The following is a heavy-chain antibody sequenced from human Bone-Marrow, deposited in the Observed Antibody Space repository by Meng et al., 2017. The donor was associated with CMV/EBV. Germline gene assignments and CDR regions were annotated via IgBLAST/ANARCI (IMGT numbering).Heavy chain of an antibody. V-gene: IGHV1-2*02. Sequence: ASVKVSCKASGYTFTGYYIHWVRQAPGQGLEWMGWINSNSGDTNYAQKFQGRVTMARDTSISTAYMELSRLRSDDTAVYYCAREGRYCSSTSCYTAWDYYYYYGRDVWGQGTTVTVS. J-gene: IGHJ6*02. CDR1: GYTFTGYY. CDR2: INSNSGDT. D-gene: IGHD2-2*02. CDR3: AREGRYCSSTSCYTAWDYYYYYGRDV.